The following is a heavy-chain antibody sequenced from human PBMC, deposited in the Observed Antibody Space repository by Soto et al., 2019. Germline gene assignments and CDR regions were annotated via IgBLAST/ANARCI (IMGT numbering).Heavy chain of an antibody. CDR3: GRFYYDSSGYLPSPYYYYYGMDV. D-gene: IGHD3-22*01. CDR2: ISGSGTYT. Sequence: GSLRLSCAASGFTFSNYNINWVRQAPGKGLEWVSFISGSGTYTYYADSVKGRFTISRDNAKNSVYLQVNSLRAEDTAVYYCGRFYYDSSGYLPSPYYYYYGMDVWGQGTTVTVSS. J-gene: IGHJ6*02. CDR1: GFTFSNYN. V-gene: IGHV3-21*01.